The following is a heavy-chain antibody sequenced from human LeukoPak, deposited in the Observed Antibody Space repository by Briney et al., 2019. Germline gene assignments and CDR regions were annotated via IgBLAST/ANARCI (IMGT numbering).Heavy chain of an antibody. J-gene: IGHJ4*02. CDR2: ISSSSRII. D-gene: IGHD5-18*01. CDR1: GFTFSNYD. V-gene: IGHV3-48*01. Sequence: GGSLRLSCAASGFTFSNYDMNWVRQAPGKGLEWVSYISSSSRIIYYADSLKGRFTISRDNAKNSLYLQLNSLRADDTAVYYCARGYSYGYNYWVQGTLVTVSS. CDR3: ARGYSYGYNY.